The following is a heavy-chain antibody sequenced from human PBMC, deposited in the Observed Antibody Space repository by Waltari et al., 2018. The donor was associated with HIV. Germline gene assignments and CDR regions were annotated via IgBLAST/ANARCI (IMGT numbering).Heavy chain of an antibody. D-gene: IGHD3-22*01. CDR2: ISFDGSSA. CDR3: ARDSLYSDSSGYYFRPFDM. J-gene: IGHJ3*02. V-gene: IGHV3-30-3*01. Sequence: QAQLVESGGGVVQPGRSLGLSCAASGFHFSRYHMHWVCQAPGKGLEWVAVISFDGSSAYYADSVKGRFTISKDNPKNTLYLQMKSLITEDTAVYFCARDSLYSDSSGYYFRPFDMWGQGTMVTVSS. CDR1: GFHFSRYH.